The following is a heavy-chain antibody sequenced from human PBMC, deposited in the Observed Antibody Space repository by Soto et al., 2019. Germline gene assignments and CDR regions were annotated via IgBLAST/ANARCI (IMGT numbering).Heavy chain of an antibody. CDR1: GFTFSSYS. CDR2: ISSSSSTI. Sequence: GGSLRLSCAASGFTFSSYSMNWVRQAPGKGLEWVSYISSSSSTIYYADSVKGRFTISRDNAKNSLYLQMNSLRAEDTAVYYCARDARYDILTGRTIDYWGQGTLVTVSS. D-gene: IGHD3-9*01. V-gene: IGHV3-48*01. CDR3: ARDARYDILTGRTIDY. J-gene: IGHJ4*02.